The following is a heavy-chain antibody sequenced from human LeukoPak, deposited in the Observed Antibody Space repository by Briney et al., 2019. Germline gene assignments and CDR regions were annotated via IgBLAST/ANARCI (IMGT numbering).Heavy chain of an antibody. CDR3: AKDRSITVAGIGFI. V-gene: IGHV3-23*01. Sequence: GGSLRLSCAASGFTFSSYAMSWVRQAPGKGLEWVSAISGSGGSTYYADSVKGRFTISRDNSKNTLYLQMNSLRADDTALYYCAKDRSITVAGIGFIWGQGTMVTVSS. J-gene: IGHJ3*02. CDR1: GFTFSSYA. D-gene: IGHD6-19*01. CDR2: ISGSGGST.